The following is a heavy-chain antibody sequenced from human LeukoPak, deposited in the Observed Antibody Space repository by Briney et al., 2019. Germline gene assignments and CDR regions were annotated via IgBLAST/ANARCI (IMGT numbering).Heavy chain of an antibody. CDR2: IKQDGSEK. J-gene: IGHJ4*02. CDR3: ARDTSGGWYGLIDY. V-gene: IGHV3-7*01. Sequence: PGGSLRLSCEASGFTFTSLWMSWVRQAPGKGLEWVANIKQDGSEKYYVDPVKGRFTISRDNAKNSLYLQMNSLRAEDTAVYYCARDTSGGWYGLIDYWGQGTPVTVSS. D-gene: IGHD6-19*01. CDR1: GFTFTSLW.